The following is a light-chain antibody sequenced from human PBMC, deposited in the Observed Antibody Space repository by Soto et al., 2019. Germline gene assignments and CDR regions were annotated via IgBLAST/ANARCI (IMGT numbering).Light chain of an antibody. CDR1: SSDVGGHKY. CDR3: SSYTTSSTLV. CDR2: EVS. J-gene: IGLJ1*01. Sequence: QSVLTQPASVSGSPGQSITVSCTGTSSDVGGHKYVSWYQHHPGRAPKLMIYEVSNRPSGVSHRFSGSKSGNTASLTISGLQPEDEADYYCSSYTTSSTLVFGTGTKLTVL. V-gene: IGLV2-14*01.